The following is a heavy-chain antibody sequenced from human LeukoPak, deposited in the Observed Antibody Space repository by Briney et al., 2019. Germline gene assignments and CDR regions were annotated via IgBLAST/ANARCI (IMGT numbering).Heavy chain of an antibody. CDR1: GFTFDDYG. CDR3: ARALGGSSTSFPNDY. V-gene: IGHV3-20*04. D-gene: IGHD2-2*01. CDR2: LNWNGGGT. J-gene: IGHJ4*02. Sequence: PGGSLRLSCAASGFTFDDYGMSWVRQAPGKGLEWVSGLNWNGGGTGYADSVKGRFTISRDNAKNSLYLQMNSLRAEDTALYYCARALGGSSTSFPNDYWGQGTLVTVSS.